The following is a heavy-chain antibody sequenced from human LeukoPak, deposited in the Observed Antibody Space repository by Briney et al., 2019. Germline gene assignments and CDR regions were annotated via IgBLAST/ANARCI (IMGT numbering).Heavy chain of an antibody. CDR1: GGSISSGDYY. V-gene: IGHV4-30-4*08. CDR2: IYYSGST. D-gene: IGHD1-26*01. Sequence: SQTLSLTCTVSGGSISSGDYYWSWIRQPPGKRLEWIGYIYYSGSTYYNPSLKSRVTISVDTSKNQFSLKLSSVTAADTAVYYCARTIVGATMALDYWGQGTLVTVSS. CDR3: ARTIVGATMALDY. J-gene: IGHJ4*02.